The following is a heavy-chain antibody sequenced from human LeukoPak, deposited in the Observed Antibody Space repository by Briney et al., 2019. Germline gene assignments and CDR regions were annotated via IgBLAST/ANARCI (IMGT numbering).Heavy chain of an antibody. J-gene: IGHJ4*02. CDR1: GYTFTSYG. Sequence: ASVKVSCKTSGYTFTSYGISWVRQAPGQGLEWMGWISAYNGNTRHAQKVQGRVTMTTDTTTSTAYLELRSLRSEDTAVYYCARGSGSYYGYRFDYWGQGTLVTVSS. D-gene: IGHD3-10*01. CDR2: ISAYNGNT. V-gene: IGHV1-18*01. CDR3: ARGSGSYYGYRFDY.